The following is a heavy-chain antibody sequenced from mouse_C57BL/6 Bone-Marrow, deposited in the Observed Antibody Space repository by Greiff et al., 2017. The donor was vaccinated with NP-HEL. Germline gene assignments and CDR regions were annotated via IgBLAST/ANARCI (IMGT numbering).Heavy chain of an antibody. CDR3: AREGMVTTRGRYFDV. D-gene: IGHD2-2*01. J-gene: IGHJ1*03. CDR2: INPSNGGT. V-gene: IGHV1-53*01. CDR1: GYTFTSYW. Sequence: QVQLKQPGTELVKPGASVKLSCKASGYTFTSYWMHWVKQRPGQGLEWIGNINPSNGGTNYNEKFKSKATLTVDKSSSTAYMQLSSLTSEDSAVYYCAREGMVTTRGRYFDVWGTGTTVTVSS.